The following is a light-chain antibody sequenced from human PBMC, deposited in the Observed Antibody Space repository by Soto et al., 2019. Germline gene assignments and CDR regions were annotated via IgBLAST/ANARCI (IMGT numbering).Light chain of an antibody. CDR3: QQYNNWPQIT. CDR2: DAS. V-gene: IGKV3-15*01. CDR1: QSVNNN. J-gene: IGKJ4*01. Sequence: EIVLTQSPATLSVSPGERATLSCRASQSVNNNLAWYQQKPGQAPRLLIYDASSRATGIPTKFSGSGSETAFSRTISSMQSEDFAVYYCQQYNNWPQITFGGGTTVEI.